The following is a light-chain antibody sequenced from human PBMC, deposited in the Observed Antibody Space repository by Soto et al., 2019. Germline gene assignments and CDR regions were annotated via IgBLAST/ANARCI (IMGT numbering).Light chain of an antibody. Sequence: QSALTQPPSVSGSPGQSVTISCTGTSTDFVSYNRVSWYQQPPGTAPKLIIYEASNRPSGVPDRFSGSKSGNTASLTISGLQAADEADYYCSSYTSDDVRYVFGTGTKVTVL. J-gene: IGLJ1*01. CDR2: EAS. V-gene: IGLV2-18*02. CDR1: STDFVSYNR. CDR3: SSYTSDDVRYV.